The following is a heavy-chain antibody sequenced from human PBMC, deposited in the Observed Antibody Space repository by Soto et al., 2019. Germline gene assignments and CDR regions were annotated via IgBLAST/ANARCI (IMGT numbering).Heavy chain of an antibody. Sequence: PGESLKISCKGSGYSFTSYWIGWVRQMPGKGLEWMGIIYPGDSDTRYSPSFQGQVAISADKSISTAYLQWSSLKASDTAMYYCASASVAGTSTFDYWGQGTLVTVSS. CDR2: IYPGDSDT. CDR1: GYSFTSYW. V-gene: IGHV5-51*01. CDR3: ASASVAGTSTFDY. J-gene: IGHJ4*02. D-gene: IGHD6-19*01.